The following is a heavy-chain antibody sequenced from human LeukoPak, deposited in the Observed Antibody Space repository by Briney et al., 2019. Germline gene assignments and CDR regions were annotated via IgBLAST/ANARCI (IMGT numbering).Heavy chain of an antibody. J-gene: IGHJ6*02. V-gene: IGHV3-7*01. Sequence: GGSLRLSCAASGFTFSSYWMSWVRQAPGKGLERVANIKQDGSEKYYVDSVKGRFTISRDNAKNSLYLQMNSLRAEDTAVYYCARDIDSGWYDYYGMDVWGQGTTVTVSS. CDR1: GFTFSSYW. CDR3: ARDIDSGWYDYYGMDV. CDR2: IKQDGSEK. D-gene: IGHD6-19*01.